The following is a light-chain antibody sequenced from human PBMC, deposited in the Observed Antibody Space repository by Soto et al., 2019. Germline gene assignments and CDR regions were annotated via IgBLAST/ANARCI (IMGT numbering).Light chain of an antibody. CDR2: GAS. J-gene: IGKJ2*01. CDR3: LQDYNYPYT. CDR1: QSIRTN. V-gene: IGKV3-15*01. Sequence: EIVLTQSPATLSVSAGGTVTLSCRASQSIRTNVAWYQQIPGQAPRLLVYGASTRATGVPARFSGSGSGIEFTLTISSLQSEDFATYYCLQDYNYPYTFGQGTKLEIK.